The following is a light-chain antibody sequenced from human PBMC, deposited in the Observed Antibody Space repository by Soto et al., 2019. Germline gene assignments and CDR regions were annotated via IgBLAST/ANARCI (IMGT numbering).Light chain of an antibody. J-gene: IGKJ4*01. CDR3: QQYDNLPR. V-gene: IGKV1-33*01. CDR1: QDISNY. CDR2: DAS. Sequence: DIQMTQSPSSLSASVGDRVTITCQASQDISNYLNWYQQKPGKAPKFLIYDASNLETGVPSRFSGSGSGTDFTFTISSLQPEDIATYYCQQYDNLPRFGGGTKVEIK.